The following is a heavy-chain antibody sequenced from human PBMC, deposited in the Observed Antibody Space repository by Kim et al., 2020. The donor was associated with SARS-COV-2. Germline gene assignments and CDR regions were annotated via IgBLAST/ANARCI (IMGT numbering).Heavy chain of an antibody. V-gene: IGHV1-69*13. CDR2: IIPIFGIP. D-gene: IGHD3-22*01. CDR1: GGTFGSFP. Sequence: SVKVSCKTSGGTFGSFPINWVRQAPGQGLEWMGGIIPIFGIPTYAQKVQGRFTIIADESTKTASMELSSLTSEDTAVYYCARDYYDSSDSGTHYFDYWGQGTPVTVSS. J-gene: IGHJ4*02. CDR3: ARDYYDSSDSGTHYFDY.